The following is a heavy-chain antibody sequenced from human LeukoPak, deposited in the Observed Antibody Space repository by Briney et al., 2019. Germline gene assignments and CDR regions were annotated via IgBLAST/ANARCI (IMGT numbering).Heavy chain of an antibody. CDR3: FGIF. CDR1: GFTFSTYW. Sequence: PGGPLRLSCAASGFTFSTYWINWARQAPGEGLEWVGNINPDGSETYYVDSVKGRFIISRDNAKNSLYLQMNSLKTEDTAVYYCFGIFWGQGTLVTVSS. J-gene: IGHJ4*02. V-gene: IGHV3-7*01. D-gene: IGHD1-14*01. CDR2: INPDGSET.